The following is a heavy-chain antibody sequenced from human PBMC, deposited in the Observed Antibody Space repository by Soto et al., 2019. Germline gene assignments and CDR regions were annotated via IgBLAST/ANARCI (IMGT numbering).Heavy chain of an antibody. D-gene: IGHD5-18*01. V-gene: IGHV3-48*02. CDR3: ARDLGYGLFDY. J-gene: IGHJ4*02. Sequence: EVQLVESGGGLVQPGGSLRLSCAASGFTFSSYSMNWVRQAPGKGLEWVSYISSSSSTIYYADSVKGRFTISRDNAKNSLYLQMNSLRDADTAVYYCARDLGYGLFDYWGQGTLVTVSS. CDR2: ISSSSSTI. CDR1: GFTFSSYS.